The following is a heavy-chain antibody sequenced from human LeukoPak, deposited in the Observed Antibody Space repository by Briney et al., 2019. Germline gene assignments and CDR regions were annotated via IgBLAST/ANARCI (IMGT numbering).Heavy chain of an antibody. CDR1: GGTFSSYA. D-gene: IGHD3-9*01. CDR3: ARDRAGIRNFDWLN. Sequence: GSSVKVSCKASGGTFSSYAISWVRQAPGQGLEWMGRIIPILDIANYAQKFQGRVTITADKSTSTAYMELSSLRSEDTAVYYCARDRAGIRNFDWLNWGQGTLVTVSS. CDR2: IIPILDIA. V-gene: IGHV1-69*04. J-gene: IGHJ4*02.